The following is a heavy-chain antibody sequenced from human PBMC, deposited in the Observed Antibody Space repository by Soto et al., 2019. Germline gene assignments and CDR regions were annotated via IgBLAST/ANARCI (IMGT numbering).Heavy chain of an antibody. CDR3: ARGRGIVATINRSLLFDY. D-gene: IGHD5-12*01. Sequence: PSETLSLTCTVSGGSISSGGYYWSWIRQHPGKGLEWNGYIYYSGSTYYNPSLKSRVTISVDTSKNQFSLKLSSVTAADTAVYYCARGRGIVATINRSLLFDYWGQGTLVTVSS. CDR2: IYYSGST. V-gene: IGHV4-31*03. CDR1: GGSISSGGYY. J-gene: IGHJ4*02.